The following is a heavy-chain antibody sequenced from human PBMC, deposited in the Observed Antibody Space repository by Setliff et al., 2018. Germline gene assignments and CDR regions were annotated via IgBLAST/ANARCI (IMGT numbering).Heavy chain of an antibody. CDR3: SRLVRYCTATTCQRLSGGEY. Sequence: ASVKVSCKASGYTFSDYGISWVRQAPGQGLEWMGWISPYTGNTFYAPQFQGRVIMTTETSTKTAYMHLSSLRSDDTAVYYCSRLVRYCTATTCQRLSGGEYWGQGTLVTVSS. CDR2: ISPYTGNT. D-gene: IGHD2-8*02. CDR1: GYTFSDYG. V-gene: IGHV1-18*01. J-gene: IGHJ4*02.